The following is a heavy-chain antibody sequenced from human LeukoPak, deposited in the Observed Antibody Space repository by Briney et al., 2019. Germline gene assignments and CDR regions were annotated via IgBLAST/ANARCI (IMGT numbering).Heavy chain of an antibody. CDR2: ISSDESNK. Sequence: GGSLRLSCAASGFTFTRYDMHWVRQAPGKGLEWVAVISSDESNKDYANSVKGRFTIARENSQNTLFVQMNSLRAEDTAVYYCARDPGVRWLVGFDYWGQGTLVTVSS. CDR3: ARDPGVRWLVGFDY. J-gene: IGHJ4*02. CDR1: GFTFTRYD. V-gene: IGHV3-30-3*01. D-gene: IGHD6-19*01.